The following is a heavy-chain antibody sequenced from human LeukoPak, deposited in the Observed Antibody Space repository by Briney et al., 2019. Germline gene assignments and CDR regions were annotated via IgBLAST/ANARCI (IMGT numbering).Heavy chain of an antibody. V-gene: IGHV3-33*01. Sequence: SCKASGYTFTGYGISWVRQAPGKGLEWVAVIWYDGSNKYYADSVKGRFTISRDNSKNTLYLQMNSLRAEDTAVYYCARDPSRPYSSSWLDYWGQGTLVTVSS. D-gene: IGHD6-13*01. CDR3: ARDPSRPYSSSWLDY. J-gene: IGHJ4*02. CDR2: IWYDGSNK. CDR1: GYTFTGYG.